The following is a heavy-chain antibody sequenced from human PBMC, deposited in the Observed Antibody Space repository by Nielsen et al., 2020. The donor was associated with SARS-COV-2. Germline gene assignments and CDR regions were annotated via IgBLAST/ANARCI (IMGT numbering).Heavy chain of an antibody. CDR1: GFTFSSYG. J-gene: IGHJ6*02. Sequence: GGSLRLSCAASGFTFSSYGMHWVRQAPGKGLEWVAVISYDGSNKYYADSVKGRFTISRDNSKNTLYLQMNSLRAEDTAVYCCAKDGFLGYCSGGSCPLYYYYGMDVWGQGTTVTVSS. V-gene: IGHV3-30*18. CDR2: ISYDGSNK. CDR3: AKDGFLGYCSGGSCPLYYYYGMDV. D-gene: IGHD2-15*01.